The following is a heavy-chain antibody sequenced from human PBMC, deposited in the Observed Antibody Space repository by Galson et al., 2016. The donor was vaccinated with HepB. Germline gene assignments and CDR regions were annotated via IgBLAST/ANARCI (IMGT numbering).Heavy chain of an antibody. Sequence: SVKVSCKASGYTFTAYYMHWVRQAPGQGLEWMGWINPNSGGTNYAQKFQGCVTMTRDTSISTAYMELTRLTYDDTAVYYCARDRDIGAAANGDVFDIWGQGTMVTVSS. CDR2: INPNSGGT. J-gene: IGHJ3*02. CDR3: ARDRDIGAAANGDVFDI. D-gene: IGHD6-13*01. CDR1: GYTFTAYY. V-gene: IGHV1-2*04.